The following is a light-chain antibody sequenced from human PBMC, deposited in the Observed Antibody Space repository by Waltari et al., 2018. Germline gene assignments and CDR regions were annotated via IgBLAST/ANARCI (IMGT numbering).Light chain of an antibody. CDR3: QQYYNIPRT. J-gene: IGKJ1*01. CDR1: QSVLYSSNNKNY. Sequence: DIVMTQSPDSLAVSLGERATIHCKSSQSVLYSSNNKNYLAWYQQKPGQHPKLLICWASTRESGVPDRFSGSGSGIDFTLTISSLQAEDVAVYYCQQYYNIPRTFGQGTKVEIK. V-gene: IGKV4-1*01. CDR2: WAS.